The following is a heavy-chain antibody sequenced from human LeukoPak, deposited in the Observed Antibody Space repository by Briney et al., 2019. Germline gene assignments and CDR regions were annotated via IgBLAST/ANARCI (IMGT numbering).Heavy chain of an antibody. V-gene: IGHV3-53*04. Sequence: GGSLRLSCAASGFTVSSNYMSWVRQAPGKGLEWVSVIYSGGSTYYADSVKGRFTISRHNSKNTLYLQMNSLRAEDTAVYYCARALPPTSGYYYYGMDVWGQGTTVTVSS. CDR3: ARALPPTSGYYYYGMDV. J-gene: IGHJ6*02. D-gene: IGHD2/OR15-2a*01. CDR2: IYSGGST. CDR1: GFTVSSNY.